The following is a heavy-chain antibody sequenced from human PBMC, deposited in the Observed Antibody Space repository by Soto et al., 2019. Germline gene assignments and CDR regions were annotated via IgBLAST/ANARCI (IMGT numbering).Heavy chain of an antibody. CDR3: ARDWIVVPATSRYDYYGMDV. Sequence: ASSKVSCKASGCTVTSYGISWVRQALGQGPEGMGWISSYNGNINYPQKIQRRITMTTDTSTTTAHTELRSLRSDDTAVYYCARDWIVVPATSRYDYYGMDVWGQGTTVTVSS. J-gene: IGHJ6*02. CDR2: ISSYNGNI. CDR1: GCTVTSYG. D-gene: IGHD2-2*01. V-gene: IGHV1-18*04.